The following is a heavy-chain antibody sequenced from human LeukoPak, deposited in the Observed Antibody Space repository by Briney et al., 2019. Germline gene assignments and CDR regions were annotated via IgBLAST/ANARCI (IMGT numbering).Heavy chain of an antibody. Sequence: GGSLRLSCAVSGFTFSDYFMNWVRQPPGEGLEWISSITASGDVIYYADSVKGRFTIPRDNAKNSLYLQMSSLSAEDTAVYYCARDGVALNDLDHWGQGTLVTVSS. D-gene: IGHD5-12*01. CDR1: GFTFSDYF. J-gene: IGHJ4*02. V-gene: IGHV3-11*01. CDR3: ARDGVALNDLDH. CDR2: ITASGDVI.